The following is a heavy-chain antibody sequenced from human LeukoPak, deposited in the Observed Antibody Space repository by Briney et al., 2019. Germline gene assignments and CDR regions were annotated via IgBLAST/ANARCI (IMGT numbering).Heavy chain of an antibody. Sequence: SETLSLTCTVSGGSISSSNYYWGWIRQPPGKGLGWIGNIYYSGSTYYNPSLKSRVTISADTSKNQFSLKLNSVTAADTAVYYCAKDRKQCTSSSCYPAWFDPWGQGTLVTVSS. V-gene: IGHV4-39*07. CDR2: IYYSGST. CDR1: GGSISSSNYY. J-gene: IGHJ5*02. D-gene: IGHD2-2*01. CDR3: AKDRKQCTSSSCYPAWFDP.